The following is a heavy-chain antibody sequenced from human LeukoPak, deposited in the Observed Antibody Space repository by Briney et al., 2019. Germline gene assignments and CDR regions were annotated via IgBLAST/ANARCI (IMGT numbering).Heavy chain of an antibody. CDR1: GYTFTSYD. J-gene: IGHJ5*02. CDR3: SRGVFSQLIWSPCDP. V-gene: IGHV1-8*01. CDR2: MNPNSGNT. D-gene: IGHD3-10*01. Sequence: GASVKVSCKASGYTFTSYDINWVRQATGQGLEWMGWMNPNSGNTGYAQKFQGRVTMTRNTSISTAYLELSSLRSEDTAVYYWSRGVFSQLIWSPCDPWGQGTLVTVSS.